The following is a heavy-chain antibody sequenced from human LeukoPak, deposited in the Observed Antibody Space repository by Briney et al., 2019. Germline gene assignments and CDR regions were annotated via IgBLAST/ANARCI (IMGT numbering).Heavy chain of an antibody. D-gene: IGHD2-2*01. CDR2: MNPNSGNT. CDR3: ARGRCSSTSCYGDYYYYYMDV. J-gene: IGHJ6*03. CDR1: GYTFTSYD. Sequence: ASVKVSCKASGYTFTSYDINWVRQATEQGLEWMGWMNPNSGNTGYAQKFQGRVTITRNTSISTAYMELSSLRSEDTAVYYCARGRCSSTSCYGDYYYYYMDVWGKGTTATVSS. V-gene: IGHV1-8*03.